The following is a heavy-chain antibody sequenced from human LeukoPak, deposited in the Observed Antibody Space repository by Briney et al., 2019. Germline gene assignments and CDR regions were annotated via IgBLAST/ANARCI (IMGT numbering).Heavy chain of an antibody. CDR1: GYTFTGFY. J-gene: IGHJ4*02. Sequence: ASVKVSCKASGYTFTGFYMHWVRQAPGQGFEWMGWINPNSGGTSYAQKFQGRVTMTRDTSITTAYMELSRLRSDDTAVYYCARDLMIFGGVNDPLIRGHWGQGTLVTVSS. CDR2: INPNSGGT. CDR3: ARDLMIFGGVNDPLIRGH. D-gene: IGHD3/OR15-3a*01. V-gene: IGHV1-2*02.